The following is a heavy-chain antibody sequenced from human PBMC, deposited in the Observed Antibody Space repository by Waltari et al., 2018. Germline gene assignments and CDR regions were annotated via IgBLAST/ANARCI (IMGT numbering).Heavy chain of an antibody. Sequence: QVQLQQWGAGLLKPSETLSLTCAVYGGSFSCYYWTWIRQPPGKGLEWIGEINHSGSTNYNPSLKSRVTISVDTSKNQFSLKRSSVTAADTAVYYCARGDGYSSSSTSEVPLDYWGQGTLVTVSS. J-gene: IGHJ4*02. CDR1: GGSFSCYY. CDR3: ARGDGYSSSSTSEVPLDY. V-gene: IGHV4-34*01. D-gene: IGHD6-6*01. CDR2: INHSGST.